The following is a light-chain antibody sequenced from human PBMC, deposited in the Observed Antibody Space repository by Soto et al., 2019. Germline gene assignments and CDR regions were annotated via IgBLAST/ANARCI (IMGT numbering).Light chain of an antibody. Sequence: QSVLTQPASVSGSPGQSITISCGGTSSDVGAYIYVSWYQQFPGKAPKLILYEVNNRPSGVSNRFSGSKSDTTASLTISGLQPQDEADYYCSAYSDIDPKVLGNGTKVT. CDR1: SSDVGAYIY. CDR2: EVN. V-gene: IGLV2-14*03. J-gene: IGLJ1*01. CDR3: SAYSDIDPKV.